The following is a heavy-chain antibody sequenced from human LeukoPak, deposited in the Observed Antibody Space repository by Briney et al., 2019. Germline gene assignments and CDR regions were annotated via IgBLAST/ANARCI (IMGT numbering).Heavy chain of an antibody. V-gene: IGHV3-23*01. Sequence: PGGSPRLSCAASGFTFSSYAMSWVRQAPGKGLEWVSAISGSGGSTYYADSVKGRFTISRDNSKNTLYLQMNSLRAEDTAVYYCVKKIRPTGYSSSWLGETYYYYGMDVWGQGTTVTVSS. CDR3: VKKIRPTGYSSSWLGETYYYYGMDV. J-gene: IGHJ6*02. D-gene: IGHD6-13*01. CDR2: ISGSGGST. CDR1: GFTFSSYA.